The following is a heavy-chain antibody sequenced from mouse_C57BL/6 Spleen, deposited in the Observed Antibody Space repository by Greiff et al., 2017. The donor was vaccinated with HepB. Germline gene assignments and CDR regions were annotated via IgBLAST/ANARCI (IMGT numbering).Heavy chain of an antibody. J-gene: IGHJ3*01. Sequence: QVQLQQPGAELVMPGASVKLSCKASGYTFTSYWMHWVKQRPGQGLEWIGEIDPSDSYTNYNQKFKGKSTVTVDKSSSTAYMQLSSLTSEDSAVYYCARRYYGSSYEEWFAYWGQGTLVTVSA. V-gene: IGHV1-69*01. CDR2: IDPSDSYT. D-gene: IGHD1-1*01. CDR3: ARRYYGSSYEEWFAY. CDR1: GYTFTSYW.